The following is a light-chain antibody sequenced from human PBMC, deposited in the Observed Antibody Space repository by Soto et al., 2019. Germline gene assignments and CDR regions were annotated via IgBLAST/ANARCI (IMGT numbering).Light chain of an antibody. CDR1: QSISSW. CDR3: QQYNIYSWT. CDR2: RAS. Sequence: IQMTLSPSTLSAYVGDRVTITCRASQSISSWLAWYQQKPGKAPKLLIYRASSLESGVPSRFSGSGSGTEFTLTISSLQPDDFATYYCQQYNIYSWTFGQGAKVDIK. J-gene: IGKJ1*01. V-gene: IGKV1-5*03.